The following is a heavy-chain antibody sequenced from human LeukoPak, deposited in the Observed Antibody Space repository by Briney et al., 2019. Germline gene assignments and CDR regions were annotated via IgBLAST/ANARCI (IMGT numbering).Heavy chain of an antibody. CDR1: GYTFTSYG. CDR3: ARVFTMVRGVIIALDY. Sequence: ASVKVSCKASGYTFTSYGISWVRQAPGQGLEWMGWISAYNGNTNYAQKLQGRVTMTTDTSTSTAYMELRSLRSDDTAVYYCARVFTMVRGVIIALDYWDQGTLVAVSS. V-gene: IGHV1-18*01. D-gene: IGHD3-10*01. CDR2: ISAYNGNT. J-gene: IGHJ4*02.